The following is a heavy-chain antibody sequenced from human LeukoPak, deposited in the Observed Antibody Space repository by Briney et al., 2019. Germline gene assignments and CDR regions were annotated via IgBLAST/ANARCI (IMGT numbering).Heavy chain of an antibody. J-gene: IGHJ3*01. D-gene: IGHD3-3*01. CDR2: TYYRSNWYN. Sequence: SQALSLTCALSGDSVSSYSAAWNWIRQSPSRGLEWLGRTYYRSNWYNDYAGSLRGRITINPDTSRNQFSLHLSSVTPDDTAVYYCARDPEWVYDTFDVWGQGTMVTVSS. CDR1: GDSVSSYSAA. V-gene: IGHV6-1*01. CDR3: ARDPEWVYDTFDV.